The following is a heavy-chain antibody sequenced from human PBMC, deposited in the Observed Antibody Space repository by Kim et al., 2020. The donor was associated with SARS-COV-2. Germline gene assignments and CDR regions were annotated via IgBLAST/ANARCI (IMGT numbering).Heavy chain of an antibody. J-gene: IGHJ6*02. Sequence: TNYNPSLKSRVTISVDTSKNQFSLKLSSVTAADTAGYYCARDGYSQGMDVWGQGTTVTVSS. V-gene: IGHV4-59*01. D-gene: IGHD4-4*01. CDR3: ARDGYSQGMDV. CDR2: T.